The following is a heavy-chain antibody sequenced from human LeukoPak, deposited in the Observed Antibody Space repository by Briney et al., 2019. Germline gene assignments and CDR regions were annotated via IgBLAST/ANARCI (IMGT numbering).Heavy chain of an antibody. J-gene: IGHJ3*02. D-gene: IGHD4-23*01. Sequence: SETLSLTCTVSGASISDYYWSWIRQSAGKGLEWTGRIYASGSANYNPSFESRLTMSLDRSKNQFSLRLTSVTAADTAVYYCARGSITVVPAFDIWGQGTMVTVSS. CDR3: ARGSITVVPAFDI. CDR1: GASISDYY. V-gene: IGHV4-4*07. CDR2: IYASGSA.